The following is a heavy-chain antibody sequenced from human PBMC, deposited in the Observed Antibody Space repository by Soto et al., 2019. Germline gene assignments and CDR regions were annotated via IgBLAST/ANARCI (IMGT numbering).Heavy chain of an antibody. Sequence: LRLSCAASGFTVSSNYMSWVRQAPGKGLEWVSVIYSGGSTYYADSVKGRFTISRDNSKNTLYLQMNSLRDEDTAVYYCARDPRGYLFDYWGQGTLVTVSS. CDR3: ARDPRGYLFDY. CDR2: IYSGGST. CDR1: GFTVSSNY. V-gene: IGHV3-53*01. D-gene: IGHD6-13*01. J-gene: IGHJ4*02.